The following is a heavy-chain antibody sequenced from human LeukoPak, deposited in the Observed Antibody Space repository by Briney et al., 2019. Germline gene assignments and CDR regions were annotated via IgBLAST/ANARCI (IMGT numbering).Heavy chain of an antibody. J-gene: IGHJ6*02. CDR1: GFTFSNAW. V-gene: IGHV3-15*01. Sequence: MAGGSLRLSCAASGFTFSNAWMTWVRQAPGKGLEWVGRIKSKTDGGAADYAAPVKGRFTISRDDSKNTLYLQIDSLKTEDTAVYYCTTPGGPAPNDYRMDVWGQGTTVTVSS. CDR2: IKSKTDGGAA. D-gene: IGHD2-2*01. CDR3: TTPGGPAPNDYRMDV.